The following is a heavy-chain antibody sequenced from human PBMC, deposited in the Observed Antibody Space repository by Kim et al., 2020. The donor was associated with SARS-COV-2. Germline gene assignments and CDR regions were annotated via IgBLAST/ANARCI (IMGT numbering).Heavy chain of an antibody. CDR1: GFTFSSYG. Sequence: GGSLRLSCAASGFTFSSYGMHWVRQAPGKGLEWVAVISYDGSNKYYADSVKGRFTISRDNSKNTLYLQMNSLRAEDTAVYYCAKDSYGSGSYYSYFDYWGQGTLVTVSS. V-gene: IGHV3-30*18. CDR2: ISYDGSNK. D-gene: IGHD3-10*01. J-gene: IGHJ4*02. CDR3: AKDSYGSGSYYSYFDY.